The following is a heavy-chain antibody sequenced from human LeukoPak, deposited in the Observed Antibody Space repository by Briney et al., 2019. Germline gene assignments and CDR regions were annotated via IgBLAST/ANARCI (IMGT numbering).Heavy chain of an antibody. Sequence: PGGSLRLSCAASGFTFSGYAIHWVRQAPGKGLEWVSSTTSSSSYIYYADSVKGRFTISRDNAKNSLYLQMDSLRAEDTAVYYCARDPYSGSYSPAVYYYYMDVWGKGTTVTVSS. V-gene: IGHV3-21*06. CDR1: GFTFSGYA. D-gene: IGHD1-26*01. J-gene: IGHJ6*03. CDR3: ARDPYSGSYSPAVYYYYMDV. CDR2: TTSSSSYI.